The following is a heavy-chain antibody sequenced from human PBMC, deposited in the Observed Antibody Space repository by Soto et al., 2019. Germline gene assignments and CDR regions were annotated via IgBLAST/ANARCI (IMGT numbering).Heavy chain of an antibody. V-gene: IGHV1-46*03. CDR2: INPSGGST. Sequence: GASVKVSCKASGYTFTSYYMHWVRQAPGQGLEWMGIINPSGGSTSYAQKFQGRVTMTRDTSTSTVYMELSSLRSEDTAVYYCARDSFGSGRAFYYYYYMDVWGKGTTVTVS. D-gene: IGHD3-10*01. CDR1: GYTFTSYY. J-gene: IGHJ6*03. CDR3: ARDSFGSGRAFYYYYYMDV.